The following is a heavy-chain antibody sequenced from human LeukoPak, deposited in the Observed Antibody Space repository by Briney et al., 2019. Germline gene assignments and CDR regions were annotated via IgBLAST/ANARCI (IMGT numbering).Heavy chain of an antibody. V-gene: IGHV1-2*02. CDR3: ARDYDYGDYGSDY. J-gene: IGHJ4*02. CDR2: ISPNSGGT. CDR1: GYTFTGYY. Sequence: ASVKVSCKASGYTFTGYYMHWVRQAPGQGLEWMGWISPNSGGTNYAQKFQGRVTMTRDTSISTAYMELSRLRSDDTAVYYCARDYDYGDYGSDYWGQGTLVTVSS. D-gene: IGHD4-17*01.